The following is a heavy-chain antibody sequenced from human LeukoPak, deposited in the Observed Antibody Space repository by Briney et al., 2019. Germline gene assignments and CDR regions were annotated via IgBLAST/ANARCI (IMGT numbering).Heavy chain of an antibody. J-gene: IGHJ4*02. CDR2: TYYRSKWYN. Sequence: SQTLSLTCAISGDSVSSNSAAWNWIRQSPSRGLAWLGRTYYRSKWYNDYAVSVKSRITINPDTSKNQFSLQLNSVTPEDTAVYYCARDYYAQYSSGWYLLFDYWGQGTLVTVSS. CDR1: GDSVSSNSAA. CDR3: ARDYYAQYSSGWYLLFDY. D-gene: IGHD6-19*01. V-gene: IGHV6-1*01.